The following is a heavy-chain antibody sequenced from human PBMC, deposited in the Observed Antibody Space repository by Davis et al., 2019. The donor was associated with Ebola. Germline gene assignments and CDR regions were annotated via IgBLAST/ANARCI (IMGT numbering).Heavy chain of an antibody. V-gene: IGHV6-1*01. Sequence: HSQTLSLTCAISGDSVSGNNGAWNWIRQSPSRGLEWLGRTYYYRSKWYIDYAESVKSRIIINPDTSKNQLSLQVNSVTPEDTAVYYCARGWLRSAFDYWGQGTPVIVSS. CDR2: TYYYRSKWYI. CDR1: GDSVSGNNGA. D-gene: IGHD5-12*01. CDR3: ARGWLRSAFDY. J-gene: IGHJ4*02.